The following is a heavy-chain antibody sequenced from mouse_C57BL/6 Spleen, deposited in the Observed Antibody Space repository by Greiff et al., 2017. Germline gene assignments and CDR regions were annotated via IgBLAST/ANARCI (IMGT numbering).Heavy chain of an antibody. CDR3: ARSGDYDFYFDY. Sequence: QVQLQQSDAELVKPGASVKISCKVSGYTFTDHTIHWMKQRPEQGLEWIGYIYPRDGSTKYNEKFKGKATLTADKSSSTAYMQLNSLASEDSAVDFWARSGDYDFYFDYWGQGTTLTVSS. V-gene: IGHV1-78*01. J-gene: IGHJ2*01. CDR2: IYPRDGST. D-gene: IGHD2-4*01. CDR1: GYTFTDHT.